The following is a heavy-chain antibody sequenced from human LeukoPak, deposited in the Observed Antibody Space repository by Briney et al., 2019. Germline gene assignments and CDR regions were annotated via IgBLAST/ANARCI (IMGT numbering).Heavy chain of an antibody. CDR1: GFTFSDHY. V-gene: IGHV3-72*01. Sequence: AGGSLSLSCAASGFTFSDHYMDWVRQAPGKGLEWVGRVRNKANSYTTEYAASVKGRFTVSRDDSENSLYLQINSLKTEDTAVYYCARAMLRKVDYMDVWGKGTTVTVSS. CDR3: ARAMLRKVDYMDV. D-gene: IGHD2-2*01. J-gene: IGHJ6*03. CDR2: VRNKANSYTT.